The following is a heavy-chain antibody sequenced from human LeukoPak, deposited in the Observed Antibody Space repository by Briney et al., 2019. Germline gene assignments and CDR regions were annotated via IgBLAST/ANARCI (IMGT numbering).Heavy chain of an antibody. J-gene: IGHJ5*02. D-gene: IGHD6-19*01. Sequence: KASETLSLTCTVSGGSISSNTYYWGWIRQPPGKGLEWVSSISSSSSYIYYADSVKGRFTISRDNAKNSLYLQMNSLRAEDTAVYYCARDIRSLAVAGTDWFDPWGQGTLVTVSS. CDR1: GGSISSNT. V-gene: IGHV3-21*01. CDR2: ISSSSSYI. CDR3: ARDIRSLAVAGTDWFDP.